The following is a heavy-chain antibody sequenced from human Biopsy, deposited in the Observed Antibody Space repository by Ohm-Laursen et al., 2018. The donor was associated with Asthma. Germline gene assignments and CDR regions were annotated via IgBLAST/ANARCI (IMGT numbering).Heavy chain of an antibody. CDR1: GGSISVSNW. J-gene: IGHJ4*02. V-gene: IGHV4-4*02. CDR2: IYHLGNA. D-gene: IGHD3-22*01. Sequence: SETLSLTCDVSGGSISVSNWWSWVRQPPGRWLEWIGQIYHLGNANYNPSLKSRVTMSVDKSKNQFSLKLTSVTAADTAVYFCARRWRSYDSSNYYLDQWGQGTLVTVSS. CDR3: ARRWRSYDSSNYYLDQ.